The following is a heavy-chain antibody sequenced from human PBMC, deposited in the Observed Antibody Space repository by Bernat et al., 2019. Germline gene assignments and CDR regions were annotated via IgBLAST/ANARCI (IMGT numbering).Heavy chain of an antibody. CDR1: GFTFSSYA. CDR2: ISGSGGST. J-gene: IGHJ2*01. D-gene: IGHD2-2*01. Sequence: EVQLLESGGGLVQPGGSLRLSCAASGFTFSSYAMSWVRQAPGKGLEWVSAISGSGGSTYYADSVKGRFTISRDNSKNTLYLQMNSLRAEDTAVYYCAKWRASGYCSSTSCYVGYFDLWGRDTLVTVSS. V-gene: IGHV3-23*01. CDR3: AKWRASGYCSSTSCYVGYFDL.